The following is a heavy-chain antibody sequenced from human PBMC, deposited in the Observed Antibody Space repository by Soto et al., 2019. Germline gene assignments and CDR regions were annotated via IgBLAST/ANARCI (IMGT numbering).Heavy chain of an antibody. D-gene: IGHD4-17*01. CDR3: ARSRRDDYGDYVIGMDV. CDR1: GGTFSSYA. CDR2: IIPIFGTA. Sequence: SVKVSCKASGGTFSSYAISWVRQAPGQGLEWMGGIIPIFGTANYAQKFQGRVTITADESTSTAYMELSSLRSEDTAVYYCARSRRDDYGDYVIGMDVWGQGTTVTV. V-gene: IGHV1-69*13. J-gene: IGHJ6*02.